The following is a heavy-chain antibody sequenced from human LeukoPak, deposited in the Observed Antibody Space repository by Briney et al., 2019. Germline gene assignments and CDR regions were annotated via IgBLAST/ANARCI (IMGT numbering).Heavy chain of an antibody. CDR3: TREVSGWRGGAFDL. CDR1: GFSFSTSN. CDR2: ISGSSSTI. V-gene: IGHV3-48*04. D-gene: IGHD6-19*01. Sequence: GGFLRLSCAASGFSFSTSNMNWVRQAPVKGLEWVSYISGSSSTIYYADSVKGRFTISRDNAKNSLYLQINSLRVDDTAVYYCTREVSGWRGGAFDLWGQGTMVTVSS. J-gene: IGHJ3*01.